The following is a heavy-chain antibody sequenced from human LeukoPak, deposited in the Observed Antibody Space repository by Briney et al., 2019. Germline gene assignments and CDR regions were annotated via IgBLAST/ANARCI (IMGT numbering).Heavy chain of an antibody. CDR1: GGSFSGYY. J-gene: IGHJ4*02. CDR3: ARVNNWNDLDY. D-gene: IGHD1-20*01. Sequence: PSETLSLTCAVYGGSFSGYYWSWIRQPPGKGLEWIGEINHSGSTNYNPSPKSRVTISVDTSKNQFSLKLSSVTAADTAVYYCARVNNWNDLDYWAREPWSPSPQ. CDR2: INHSGST. V-gene: IGHV4-34*01.